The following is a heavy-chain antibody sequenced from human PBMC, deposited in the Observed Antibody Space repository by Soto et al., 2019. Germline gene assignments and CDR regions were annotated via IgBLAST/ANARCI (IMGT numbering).Heavy chain of an antibody. J-gene: IGHJ6*03. V-gene: IGHV4-31*03. CDR1: GGSISSGGYY. Sequence: SETLSLTCTVSGGSISSGGYYWSWIRQHPGKGLEWIGYIYYSGSTYYNPSLKSRVTISVDTSKNQFSLKLSSVTAADTAVYYCARDRGSGSSTQYYYYYYMDVWGKGTTVTVSS. D-gene: IGHD3-10*01. CDR3: ARDRGSGSSTQYYYYYYMDV. CDR2: IYYSGST.